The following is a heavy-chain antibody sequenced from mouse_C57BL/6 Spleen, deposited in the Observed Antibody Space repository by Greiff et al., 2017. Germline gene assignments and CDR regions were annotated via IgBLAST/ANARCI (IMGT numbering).Heavy chain of an antibody. CDR2: IDPNSGGT. J-gene: IGHJ3*01. V-gene: IGHV1-72*01. CDR3: ARYYDYDGFAY. CDR1: GYTFTSYW. Sequence: QVHVKQSGAELVKPGASVKLSCKASGYTFTSYWMHWVKQRPGRGLEWIGRIDPNSGGTKYNEKFKSKATLTVDKPSSPAYMQLSSLTSEDSAVYYCARYYDYDGFAYWGQGTLVAVSA. D-gene: IGHD2-4*01.